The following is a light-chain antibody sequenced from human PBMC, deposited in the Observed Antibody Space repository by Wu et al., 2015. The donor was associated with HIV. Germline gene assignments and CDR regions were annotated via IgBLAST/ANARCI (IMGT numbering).Light chain of an antibody. CDR1: ESLNNR. V-gene: IGKV1-5*03. CDR3: QQYSSYSAWT. CDR2: WAS. J-gene: IGKJ1*01. Sequence: DIQMTQSPSTLSASVGERVTMTCRASESLNNRLAWYQQKPGKAPQLLIYWASSLERGAPSRFSGSGSETEFTLTITSLQPGDFATYYCQQYSSYSAWTFGQGTKVEIK.